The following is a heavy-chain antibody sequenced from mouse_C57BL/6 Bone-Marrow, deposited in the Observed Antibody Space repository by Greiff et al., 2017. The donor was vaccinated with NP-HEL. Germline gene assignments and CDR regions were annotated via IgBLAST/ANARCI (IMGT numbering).Heavy chain of an antibody. CDR2: INPGSGGT. J-gene: IGHJ2*01. Sequence: VQLQQSGAELVRPGTSVKVSCKASGYAFTNYLIEWVKQRPGQGLEWIGVINPGSGGTNYNEKFKGKATLTADKSSSTAYMQLSSLTSEDSAVYFCARYYSKEGYSFDYWGQGTTLTVSS. V-gene: IGHV1-54*01. D-gene: IGHD2-5*01. CDR3: ARYYSKEGYSFDY. CDR1: GYAFTNYL.